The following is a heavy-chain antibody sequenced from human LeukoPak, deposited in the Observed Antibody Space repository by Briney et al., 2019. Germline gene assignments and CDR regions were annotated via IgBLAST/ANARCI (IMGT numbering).Heavy chain of an antibody. CDR2: INHSGST. V-gene: IGHV4-34*01. D-gene: IGHD3-9*01. Sequence: SETLSLTCAVYGGSLSGYYWSWIRQPPGKGLEWIGEINHSGSTNYNPSLKSRVTISVDTSKNQFSLKLSSVTAADTAVYYCARFMSGYFDWLAVDYYYYGMDVWGQGTTVTVSS. CDR1: GGSLSGYY. J-gene: IGHJ6*02. CDR3: ARFMSGYFDWLAVDYYYYGMDV.